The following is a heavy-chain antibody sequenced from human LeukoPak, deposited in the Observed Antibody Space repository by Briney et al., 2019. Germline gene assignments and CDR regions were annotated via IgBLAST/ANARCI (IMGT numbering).Heavy chain of an antibody. D-gene: IGHD6-13*01. CDR1: GGTFSSYA. CDR2: IIPIFGTA. V-gene: IGHV1-69*13. CDR3: APWYSRGTIRDNWFDP. J-gene: IGHJ5*02. Sequence: SVKVPCKASGGTFSSYAISWVRQAPGQGLEWMGGIIPIFGTANYAQKFQGRVTITADESTSTAYMELSSLRSEDTAVYYCAPWYSRGTIRDNWFDPWGQGTLVTVSS.